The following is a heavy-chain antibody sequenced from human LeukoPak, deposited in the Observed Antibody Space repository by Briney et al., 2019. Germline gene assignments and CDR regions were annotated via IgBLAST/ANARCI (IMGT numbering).Heavy chain of an antibody. J-gene: IGHJ3*02. Sequence: SETLSLTCAVYGGSFSGYYWSWIRQPPGKGLEWIGEINHSGSTNYNPSLKSRVTISVDTSKNQFSLKLSSVTAADTAVYYCARAMEDADDAYDIWGQGTMVTVSS. V-gene: IGHV4-34*01. CDR1: GGSFSGYY. D-gene: IGHD1-1*01. CDR2: INHSGST. CDR3: ARAMEDADDAYDI.